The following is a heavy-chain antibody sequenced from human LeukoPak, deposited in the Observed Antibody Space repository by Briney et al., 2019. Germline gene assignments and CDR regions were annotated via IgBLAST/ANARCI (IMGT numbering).Heavy chain of an antibody. J-gene: IGHJ6*03. CDR1: GFTFSSYG. CDR3: ARDNPGSSSWYTYYYYYYMDV. D-gene: IGHD6-13*01. Sequence: GGSLRLSCAASGFTFSSYGMHWVRQAPGKGLGWVAVISYDGSNKYYADSVKGRFTISRDNAKNTLYLQMNSLRAEDTAVYYCARDNPGSSSWYTYYYYYYMDVWGKGTTVTVSS. CDR2: ISYDGSNK. V-gene: IGHV3-30*03.